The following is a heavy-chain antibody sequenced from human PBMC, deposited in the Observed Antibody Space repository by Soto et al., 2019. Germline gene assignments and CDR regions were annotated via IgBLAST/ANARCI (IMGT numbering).Heavy chain of an antibody. Sequence: GGPQRLSRTASGFKFGNFSMNWVRQAPGKGLEWVSIICHDGSNKYYADSVKGRFTVSRDNSKNTLYLQMNSLRTEDTAVYYCALLPHCGDGTCWPQLGYWGQGTLVTVYS. V-gene: IGHV3-33*08. CDR2: ICHDGSNK. CDR3: ALLPHCGDGTCWPQLGY. J-gene: IGHJ4*02. CDR1: GFKFGNFS. D-gene: IGHD2-15*01.